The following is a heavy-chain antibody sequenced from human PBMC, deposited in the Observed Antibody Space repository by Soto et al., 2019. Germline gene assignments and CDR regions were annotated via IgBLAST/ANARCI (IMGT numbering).Heavy chain of an antibody. J-gene: IGHJ5*02. D-gene: IGHD2-21*02. CDR3: ARDQGVVVTADNWFDP. CDR1: GGSITYYS. Sequence: PSETLSRTCTVSGGSITYYSWVWIRQPAGKGLEWIGRIFSSGSTNYNPSLKGRITMSLDTSKNQFSLKLNSATATDTAVYFCARDQGVVVTADNWFDPWGQGILVTFSS. V-gene: IGHV4-4*07. CDR2: IFSSGST.